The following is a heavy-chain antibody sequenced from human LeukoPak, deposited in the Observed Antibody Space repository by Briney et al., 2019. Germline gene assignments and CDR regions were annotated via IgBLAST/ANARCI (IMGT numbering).Heavy chain of an antibody. CDR3: ARQTGWYYFDY. Sequence: SETLSLTCTVSGYSISSGYYWGWIRQPPGKGLEWIGSIYHSGSTYYNPSLKSRVTISVDTSKNQFSLKLSSVTAADTAVYYCARQTGWYYFDYWGQGTLVTVSS. V-gene: IGHV4-38-2*02. CDR1: GYSISSGYY. J-gene: IGHJ4*02. CDR2: IYHSGST. D-gene: IGHD7-27*01.